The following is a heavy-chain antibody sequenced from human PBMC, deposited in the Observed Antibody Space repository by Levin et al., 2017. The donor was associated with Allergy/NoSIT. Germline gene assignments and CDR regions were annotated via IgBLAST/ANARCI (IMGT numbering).Heavy chain of an antibody. CDR2: IHYTGYT. CDR1: GGSISSYY. J-gene: IGHJ5*02. CDR3: ARSAHVTVIPAAIFAFDP. V-gene: IGHV4-59*08. Sequence: SETLSLTCTVSGGSISSYYWSWIRQSPGKRPEWIGYIHYTGYTNYSPSLKSRVTISLDTAKNQFSLKLTSVTAADTAVYSCARSAHVTVIPAAIFAFDPWGQGILVTVSS. D-gene: IGHD2-2*01.